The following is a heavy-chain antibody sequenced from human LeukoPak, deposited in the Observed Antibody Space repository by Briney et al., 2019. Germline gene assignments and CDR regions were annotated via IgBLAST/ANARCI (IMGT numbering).Heavy chain of an antibody. Sequence: ASVKVSCKGSGYTFTSYYMQWVRQAPGQELEWMGIINPSGGSTSYAQKFQGRVTMTRDTSTSTVYMELTSLRSADTAVYFCARDGLYCTNGVCSSAIWGQRTLVTVSS. V-gene: IGHV1-46*01. CDR3: ARDGLYCTNGVCSSAI. J-gene: IGHJ3*02. CDR1: GYTFTSYY. D-gene: IGHD2-8*01. CDR2: INPSGGST.